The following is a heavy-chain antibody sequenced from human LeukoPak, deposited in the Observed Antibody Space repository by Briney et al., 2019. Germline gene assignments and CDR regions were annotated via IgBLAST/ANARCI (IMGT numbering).Heavy chain of an antibody. J-gene: IGHJ6*02. D-gene: IGHD3-3*01. CDR2: IYYDGST. Sequence: GGSLRFSCAASGFTVSSNYMSWVRQTPGKGLEWVSIIYYDGSTYYADSVKGRFTISRDNSKNTMYLQMDSLRAEDTAVYYCARPLRINCGMDVWGQGTTVTVSS. CDR1: GFTVSSNY. CDR3: ARPLRINCGMDV. V-gene: IGHV3-53*01.